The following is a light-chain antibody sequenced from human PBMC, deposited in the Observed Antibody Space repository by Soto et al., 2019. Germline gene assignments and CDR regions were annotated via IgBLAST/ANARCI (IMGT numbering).Light chain of an antibody. J-gene: IGKJ1*01. CDR3: QQYGSSPPWT. CDR2: GAS. CDR1: QSVGHD. V-gene: IGKV3-20*01. Sequence: EIVLTQSPSTLSVSPGERATLSCRASQSVGHDLAWYQHKPGQAPRLLTHGASTRATGIPARFSGVGSGTDFTLTISRLEPEDFALYYCQQYGSSPPWTFGQGTKVDIK.